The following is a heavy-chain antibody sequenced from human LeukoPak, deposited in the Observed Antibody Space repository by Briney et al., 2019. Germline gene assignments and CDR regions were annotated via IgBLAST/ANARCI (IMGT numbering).Heavy chain of an antibody. CDR2: FDPEDGET. J-gene: IGHJ5*02. Sequence: ASVKVSCKVSGYTLTELSMHWVRQAPGKGLESMGGFDPEDGETIYAQKFQGRVTMTEDTSTDTAYMELSSLRSEDTAVYYCATISPLIAARPNWFDPWGQGTLVTVSS. CDR3: ATISPLIAARPNWFDP. CDR1: GYTLTELS. D-gene: IGHD6-6*01. V-gene: IGHV1-24*01.